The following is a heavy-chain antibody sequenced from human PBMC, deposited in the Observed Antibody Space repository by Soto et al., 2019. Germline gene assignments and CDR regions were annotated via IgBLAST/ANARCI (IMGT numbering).Heavy chain of an antibody. CDR2: TIPVFDTA. D-gene: IGHD4-17*01. V-gene: IGHV1-69*13. Sequence: SVKVSCKASGGSFRRHGISWVRQAPGQGLEWMGGTIPVFDTANYAQKFQGRLTVSADESTNTAYMDLSSLTSEDTAVYYCARDPVSTVTTLGHGLVVWGQGITVTVS. J-gene: IGHJ6*02. CDR3: ARDPVSTVTTLGHGLVV. CDR1: GGSFRRHG.